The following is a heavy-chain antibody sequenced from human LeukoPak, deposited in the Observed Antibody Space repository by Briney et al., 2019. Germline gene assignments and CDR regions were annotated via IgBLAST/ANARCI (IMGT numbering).Heavy chain of an antibody. V-gene: IGHV4-30-2*01. CDR3: ARVGCSSTSCYGTNYYGMDV. J-gene: IGHJ6*02. Sequence: SETLSLTCAVSGGSISSGGYSWSWIRQPPGKGLEWIGYIYHSGSTYYNPSLKSRVTISVDRSKNQFSLELSSVTAADTAVYYCARVGCSSTSCYGTNYYGMDVWGQGTTVTVSS. D-gene: IGHD2-2*01. CDR1: GGSISSGGYS. CDR2: IYHSGST.